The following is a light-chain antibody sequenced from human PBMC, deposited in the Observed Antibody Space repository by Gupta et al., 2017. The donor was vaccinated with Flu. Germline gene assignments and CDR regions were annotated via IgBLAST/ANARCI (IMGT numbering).Light chain of an antibody. CDR2: EVS. J-gene: IGLJ3*02. CDR3: SSYTRSTASRIAWV. Sequence: QSALTQPASVSGSPGQSITISCPGTSSDVGDYNRVAWYQQHPGKAPDHIVDEVSNRPSGVSNPFSGSKSGNTASLTISGLQADDEADYYCSSYTRSTASRIAWVFGGGTKVTVL. CDR1: SSDVGDYNR. V-gene: IGLV2-14*01.